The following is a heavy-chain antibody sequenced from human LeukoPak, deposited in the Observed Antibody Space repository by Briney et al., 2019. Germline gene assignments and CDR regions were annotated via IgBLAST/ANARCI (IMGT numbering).Heavy chain of an antibody. CDR1: GFTFSVFY. J-gene: IGHJ6*02. V-gene: IGHV3-11*04. CDR3: ARRDYYYAMDV. Sequence: GGSLRLSCEASGFTFSVFYMGWIRQAPGKGLEWISYISGSGSPIYYADSVKGRFTTSRDNAKNALYLQMNDLRADDTAVYYCARRDYYYAMDVWGQGTTVTVSS. CDR2: ISGSGSPI.